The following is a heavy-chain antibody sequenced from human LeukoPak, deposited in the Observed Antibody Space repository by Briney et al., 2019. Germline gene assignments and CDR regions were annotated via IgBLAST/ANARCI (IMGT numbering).Heavy chain of an antibody. CDR1: GFSFSTHW. CDR3: AGDEGWTFDI. CDR2: IKKDGSDK. V-gene: IGHV3-7*01. Sequence: GGSLRLSCAASGFSFSTHWMSWFRQAPGKGLEWVALIKKDGSDKYYVDSVKGRFTISRDNAKNSLYLQMNSLRADDTAVYYCAGDEGWTFDIWGQGTKVTLSS. D-gene: IGHD5-24*01. J-gene: IGHJ3*02.